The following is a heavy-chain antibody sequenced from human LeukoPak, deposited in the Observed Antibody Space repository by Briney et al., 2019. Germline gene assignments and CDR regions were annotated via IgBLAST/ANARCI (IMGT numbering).Heavy chain of an antibody. D-gene: IGHD3-22*01. Sequence: SSETLSLTCTVSGGSISSYYWSWIRQPTGKGLEWIGYIYYSGSTNYNPSLKSRVTISVDTSKNQFSLKLSSVTAADTAVYYCARQIYDSSGYLLDYWGQGTLVTVSS. CDR1: GGSISSYY. CDR2: IYYSGST. V-gene: IGHV4-59*08. J-gene: IGHJ4*02. CDR3: ARQIYDSSGYLLDY.